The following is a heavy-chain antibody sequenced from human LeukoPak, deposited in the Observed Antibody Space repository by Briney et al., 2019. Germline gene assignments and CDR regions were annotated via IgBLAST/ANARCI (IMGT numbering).Heavy chain of an antibody. Sequence: PSETLSLTCTVSGGSISSGGYYWSWIRQPPGKGLEWIGYIYHSGSTYYNPSLKSRVTISVDRSKNQFSLKLSSVTAADTAVYYCARDRTPGGMDVWGQGTTVTVSS. CDR2: IYHSGST. CDR3: ARDRTPGGMDV. J-gene: IGHJ6*02. V-gene: IGHV4-30-2*01. D-gene: IGHD1-14*01. CDR1: GGSISSGGYY.